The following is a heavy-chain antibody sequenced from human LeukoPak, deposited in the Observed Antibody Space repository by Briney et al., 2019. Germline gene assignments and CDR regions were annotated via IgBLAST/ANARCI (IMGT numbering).Heavy chain of an antibody. D-gene: IGHD3-10*01. Sequence: SETLSLTCTVSGGSISSSSYYWGWIRQPPGKGLEWIGSIYYSGSTYYNPSLKSRVTISVDTSKNQFSLKLSSVTAADTAVYYCAVYSRGVIERSYFDYWGQGTLVTVSS. J-gene: IGHJ4*02. CDR1: GGSISSSSYY. CDR3: AVYSRGVIERSYFDY. CDR2: IYYSGST. V-gene: IGHV4-39*01.